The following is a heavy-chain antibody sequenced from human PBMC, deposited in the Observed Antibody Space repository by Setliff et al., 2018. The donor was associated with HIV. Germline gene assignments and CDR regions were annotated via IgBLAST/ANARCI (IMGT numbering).Heavy chain of an antibody. CDR3: TIPASSLAPN. V-gene: IGHV4-39*01. Sequence: PSETLSLTCTVSGGSISSGSYYWGWIRQPPGKGLEWIGSIYFSGTTYYNPSLESRVIISVDTSNNQISLKLTSVTAADTAVYYCTIPASSLAPNWGRGTQVTVSS. CDR1: GGSISSGSYY. CDR2: IYFSGTT. J-gene: IGHJ4*02.